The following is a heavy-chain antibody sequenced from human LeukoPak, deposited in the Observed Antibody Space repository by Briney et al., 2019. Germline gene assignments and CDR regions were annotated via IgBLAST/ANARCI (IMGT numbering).Heavy chain of an antibody. V-gene: IGHV3-23*01. Sequence: GGSLRLSCAASGFTFSSYAMTWVRQAPGKGLEWVSTITDSGGGTYYADSVKGRFTISIDNSKNTLFLQVNSLRAEDTAVYYCAKRAIDFWGQGTLVTVSS. CDR3: AKRAIDF. CDR2: ITDSGGGT. D-gene: IGHD5-12*01. CDR1: GFTFSSYA. J-gene: IGHJ4*02.